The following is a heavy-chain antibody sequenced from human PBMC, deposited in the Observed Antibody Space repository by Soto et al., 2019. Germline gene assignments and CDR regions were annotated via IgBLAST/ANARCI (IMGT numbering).Heavy chain of an antibody. CDR2: ISYEGSSQ. CDR3: GRCTSTSCHLGSDY. V-gene: IGHV3-30*04. J-gene: IGHJ4*02. CDR1: GFIFSSYA. D-gene: IGHD2-2*01. Sequence: VGSLRLSCAASGFIFSSYAMNWVRQAPGKGLEWVALISYEGSSQYYADSVKGRFTISRDSSKNTLYLHMNSLGAADTAVYYCGRCTSTSCHLGSDYWGQGTLVTVSS.